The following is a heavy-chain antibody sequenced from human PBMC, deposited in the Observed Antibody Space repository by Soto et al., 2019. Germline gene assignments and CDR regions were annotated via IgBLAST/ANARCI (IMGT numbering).Heavy chain of an antibody. CDR3: ARALVVYYFWSGSPPPADY. V-gene: IGHV4-31*11. CDR1: GGSFSGYY. D-gene: IGHD3-3*01. CDR2: IYYSGST. J-gene: IGHJ4*02. Sequence: SETLSLTCAVYGGSFSGYYWSWIRQHPGKGLEWIGYIYYSGSTYYNPSLKSRVTISVDTSKNQFSLKLSSVTAADTAVYYCARALVVYYFWSGSPPPADYWGQGTLVTVSS.